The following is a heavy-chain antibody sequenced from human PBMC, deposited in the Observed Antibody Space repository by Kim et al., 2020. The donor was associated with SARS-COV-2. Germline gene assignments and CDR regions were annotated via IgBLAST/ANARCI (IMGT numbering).Heavy chain of an antibody. J-gene: IGHJ4*02. Sequence: SETLSLTCAVSGYSISRSNWLGWIRQPPGKELELIGYIYYSGSTYYNPSLKSRLTMSVDTSKNQFSLTLSYVTAVDTAVYYCVKMISSGGSYYFDYWGQGTLVTVSS. V-gene: IGHV4-28*01. D-gene: IGHD3-16*01. CDR2: IYYSGST. CDR3: VKMISSGGSYYFDY. CDR1: GYSISRSNW.